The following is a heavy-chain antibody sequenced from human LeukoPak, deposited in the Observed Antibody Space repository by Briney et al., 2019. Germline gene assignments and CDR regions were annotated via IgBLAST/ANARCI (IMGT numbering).Heavy chain of an antibody. Sequence: SETLSLTCTVSGGSISSYYWSWIRQPPGKGLERIGYIYYSGSTNYNPSLKSRVTISVDTSKNQFSLKLSSVTAADTAVYYCARVRVGQWLVPGFDPWGQGTLVTVSS. CDR2: IYYSGST. CDR1: GGSISSYY. CDR3: ARVRVGQWLVPGFDP. V-gene: IGHV4-59*01. D-gene: IGHD6-19*01. J-gene: IGHJ5*02.